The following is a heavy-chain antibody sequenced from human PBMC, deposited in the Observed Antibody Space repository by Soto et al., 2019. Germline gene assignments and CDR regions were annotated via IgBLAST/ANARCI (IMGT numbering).Heavy chain of an antibody. D-gene: IGHD6-19*01. Sequence: ASVKVPCKASGYTFTGYYMHWVRQAPGQGLEWMGWINPNSGGTNYAQKFQGWVTMTRDTSISTAYMELSRLRSDDTAVYYCARGSNYSSGWYGDFDYWGQGTLVTVSS. V-gene: IGHV1-2*04. CDR3: ARGSNYSSGWYGDFDY. J-gene: IGHJ4*02. CDR1: GYTFTGYY. CDR2: INPNSGGT.